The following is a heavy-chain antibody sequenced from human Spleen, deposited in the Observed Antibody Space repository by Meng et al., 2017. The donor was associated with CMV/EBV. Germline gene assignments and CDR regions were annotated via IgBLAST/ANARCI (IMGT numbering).Heavy chain of an antibody. CDR2: MNSVVSST. CDR3: ARRYYDILTGAYYFDY. Sequence: GGSLSLSSAASGFTFSSYWMHWVRQAPGKGLVWVSRMNSVVSSTSYADSVKGRFTISRDNAKNTLYLQMNSLRAEDTAVYYCARRYYDILTGAYYFDYWGQGTLVTVSS. D-gene: IGHD3-9*01. J-gene: IGHJ4*02. V-gene: IGHV3-74*01. CDR1: GFTFSSYW.